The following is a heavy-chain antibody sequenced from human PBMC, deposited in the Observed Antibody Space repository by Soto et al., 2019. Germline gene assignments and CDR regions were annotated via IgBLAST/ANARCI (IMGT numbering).Heavy chain of an antibody. Sequence: QVQLVQSGAEVKKPGASVKVSCKASGYTFTDYHIHWVRQAPGQGLEFKGWINANNGGAGSAQQFQGRVTVTRDTSITTVYMELSNLRSDDTAVYYCAREGGSETLQPSYNWFDTWGQGTLVTVSS. CDR1: GYTFTDYH. CDR3: AREGGSETLQPSYNWFDT. V-gene: IGHV1-2*02. J-gene: IGHJ5*02. D-gene: IGHD6-25*01. CDR2: INANNGGA.